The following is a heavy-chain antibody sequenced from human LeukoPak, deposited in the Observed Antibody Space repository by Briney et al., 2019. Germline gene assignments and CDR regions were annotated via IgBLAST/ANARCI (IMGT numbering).Heavy chain of an antibody. J-gene: IGHJ6*02. D-gene: IGHD6-6*01. CDR1: GYTFTSYD. Sequence: GASVKVSCKASGYTFTSYDINWVRQATGQGLAWMGWMNPNSGNTGYAQKFQGRVTMTRNTSISTAYMELSSLRSEDTAVYYCARAPARIAASYVYGMDVWGQGTTVTVSS. CDR3: ARAPARIAASYVYGMDV. CDR2: MNPNSGNT. V-gene: IGHV1-8*01.